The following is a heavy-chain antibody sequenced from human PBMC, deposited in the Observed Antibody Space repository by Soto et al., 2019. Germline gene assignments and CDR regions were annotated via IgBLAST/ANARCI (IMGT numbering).Heavy chain of an antibody. CDR1: GGTFSSYA. Sequence: ASVKVSCKASGGTFSSYAISWVRQAPGQGLEWMGGIIPIFGTANYAQKFQGRVTITADESTSTAYMELSSLRSEDTAVYYCARGTYYYGSGSYFYGRNWFDPWGQGTLVTVSS. CDR2: IIPIFGTA. D-gene: IGHD3-10*01. CDR3: ARGTYYYGSGSYFYGRNWFDP. J-gene: IGHJ5*02. V-gene: IGHV1-69*13.